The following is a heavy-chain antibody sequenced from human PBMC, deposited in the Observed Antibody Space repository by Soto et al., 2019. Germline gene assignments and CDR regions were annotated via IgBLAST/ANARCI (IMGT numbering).Heavy chain of an antibody. Sequence: QVQLVQSGAEVKKPGASVKVSCKASGYTFTSYDINWVRQATGQGLEWMGWMNPNRGNTGYAQKFQGRVTMTRNTSISTSYMELSSLRSEDTAVYYCARCIVVVTAPRWCDPWGQGTLVTVSS. V-gene: IGHV1-8*01. D-gene: IGHD2-21*02. CDR2: MNPNRGNT. CDR1: GYTFTSYD. CDR3: ARCIVVVTAPRWCDP. J-gene: IGHJ5*02.